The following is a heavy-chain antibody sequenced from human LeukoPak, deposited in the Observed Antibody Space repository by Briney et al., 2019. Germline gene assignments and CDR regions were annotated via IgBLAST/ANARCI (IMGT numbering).Heavy chain of an antibody. J-gene: IGHJ4*02. Sequence: ASVKVSCKVSGYTLTELSMHWVRQAPGKGLEWMGGFDPEDGETIYAQKFQGRVTMTEDTSTDTAYMELSSLRSEDTAVYYCATDRKRNDYVWGSYRPFDYWGQGTLVTVSS. CDR2: FDPEDGET. V-gene: IGHV1-24*01. CDR3: ATDRKRNDYVWGSYRPFDY. D-gene: IGHD3-16*02. CDR1: GYTLTELS.